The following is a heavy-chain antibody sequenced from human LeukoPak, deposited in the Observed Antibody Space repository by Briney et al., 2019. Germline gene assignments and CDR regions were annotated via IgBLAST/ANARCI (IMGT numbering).Heavy chain of an antibody. CDR2: IIPIFGTA. Sequence: ASVKLSCKASGGTFSSYAISWVRQAPGQGLEWMGGIIPIFGTANYAQNFQGRVTIAADESTSTAYMELSSLRSEDTAVYYCASGGYCSGGSCYWGLYYFDYWGQGTLVTVSS. D-gene: IGHD2-15*01. CDR1: GGTFSSYA. J-gene: IGHJ4*02. V-gene: IGHV1-69*13. CDR3: ASGGYCSGGSCYWGLYYFDY.